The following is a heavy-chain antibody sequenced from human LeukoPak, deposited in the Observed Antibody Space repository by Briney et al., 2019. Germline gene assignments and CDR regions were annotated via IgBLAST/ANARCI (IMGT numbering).Heavy chain of an antibody. V-gene: IGHV3-23*01. J-gene: IGHJ4*02. D-gene: IGHD3-22*01. CDR3: AREAFYDSSGYYYHSGE. CDR2: ISGSGGST. Sequence: GGSLRLSCAASGFTFSSYAMSWVRQAPGKGLEWVSAISGSGGSTYYADSVKGRFTISRDNSKNTLYLQMNSLRAEDTAVYYCAREAFYDSSGYYYHSGEWGQGTLVTVSS. CDR1: GFTFSSYA.